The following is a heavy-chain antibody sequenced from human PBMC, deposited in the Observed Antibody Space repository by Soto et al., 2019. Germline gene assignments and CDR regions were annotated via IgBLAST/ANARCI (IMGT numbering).Heavy chain of an antibody. Sequence: PSETLSLTCTVSGGSISSGGYYWSWIRQHPGKGLEWIGYIYYSGSTYYNPSLKSRVTISVDTSKNQFSLKLSSVTAADTAVYYWERGSSSWYDYFDYWGQXTLVTVSS. V-gene: IGHV4-31*03. CDR3: ERGSSSWYDYFDY. CDR2: IYYSGST. J-gene: IGHJ4*02. D-gene: IGHD6-13*01. CDR1: GGSISSGGYY.